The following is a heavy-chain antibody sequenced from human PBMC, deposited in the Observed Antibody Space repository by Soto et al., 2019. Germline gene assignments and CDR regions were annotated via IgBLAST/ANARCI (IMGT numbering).Heavy chain of an antibody. Sequence: QVQLVQSGAEVKKPGASVKVSCKASGYTFSSFAIHWVRQAPGQRLEWMGWINAGNGDTKYSQKFQGRVTIARDTAASTAYMELGSLTFDDTAVYYCARKVGASAYWGQGTLVTVSS. V-gene: IGHV1-3*01. J-gene: IGHJ4*02. CDR3: ARKVGASAY. CDR2: INAGNGDT. D-gene: IGHD1-26*01. CDR1: GYTFSSFA.